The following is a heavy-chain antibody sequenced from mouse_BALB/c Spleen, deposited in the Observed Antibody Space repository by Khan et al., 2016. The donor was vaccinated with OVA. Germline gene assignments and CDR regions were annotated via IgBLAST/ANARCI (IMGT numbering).Heavy chain of an antibody. V-gene: IGHV2-6*02. J-gene: IGHJ4*01. CDR1: GFSFTSYG. D-gene: IGHD2-3*01. Sequence: QVQLKESGPGLVAPSQSLSITCTVSGFSFTSYGVHWVRQPPGQGLEWLVVIWSDGSTNYNSVLKSRLSISKDNSTSQVSFKMNSLQTDDTAIYDCARWFDGYSSLYAMDYWGQGTSVTVSS. CDR2: IWSDGST. CDR3: ARWFDGYSSLYAMDY.